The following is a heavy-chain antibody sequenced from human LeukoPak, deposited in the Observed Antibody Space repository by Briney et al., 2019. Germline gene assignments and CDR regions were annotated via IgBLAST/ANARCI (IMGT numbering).Heavy chain of an antibody. CDR3: AKNSFYYDSGSYFFDY. J-gene: IGHJ4*02. D-gene: IGHD3-10*01. CDR1: GFTFSSYG. Sequence: GGSLRLSCAASGFTFSSYGMSWVRQPPGKGLEWVSIISGSGGSTSYADSVEGRFTISRDISKNTLYLQMNSLRAEDTAVYYCAKNSFYYDSGSYFFDYWGQGTLVTVSS. CDR2: ISGSGGST. V-gene: IGHV3-23*01.